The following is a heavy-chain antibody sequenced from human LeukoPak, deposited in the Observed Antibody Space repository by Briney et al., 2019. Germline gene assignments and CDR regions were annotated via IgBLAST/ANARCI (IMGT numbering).Heavy chain of an antibody. CDR3: ARGDCSSTSCYTEDY. CDR1: GYTFTDYY. J-gene: IGHJ4*02. D-gene: IGHD2-2*02. V-gene: IGHV1-2*02. Sequence: GASVKVSCKASGYTFTDYYMHWVRQAPGQGLEWMAWINPNSGGTHYAQKFQGRVTLTRDTSISTAYMELSRLRADDTALYYCARGDCSSTSCYTEDYWGQGTLVTVSS. CDR2: INPNSGGT.